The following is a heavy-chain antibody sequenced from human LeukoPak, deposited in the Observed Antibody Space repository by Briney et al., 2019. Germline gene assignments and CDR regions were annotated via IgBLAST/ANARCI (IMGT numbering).Heavy chain of an antibody. CDR3: AKKAAAGSGNHYFDY. Sequence: QPGGSLRLSCAASGFTFSSYTMSWVRQAPGKGLELVSAISGSGGSAYYADSVKGRFTISRDNSKNTLYLQMNSLRAEDTAVYYCAKKAAAGSGNHYFDYWGQGTLVTVSS. D-gene: IGHD6-13*01. CDR1: GFTFSSYT. V-gene: IGHV3-23*01. CDR2: ISGSGGSA. J-gene: IGHJ4*02.